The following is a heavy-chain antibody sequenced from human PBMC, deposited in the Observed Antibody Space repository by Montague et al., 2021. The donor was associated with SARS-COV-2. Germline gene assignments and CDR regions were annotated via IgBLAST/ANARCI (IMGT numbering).Heavy chain of an antibody. Sequence: SETLSLTCAVHSPGTVAWYSGADRKSPRLNPSYSCKTNAVGSTDYKPSLKSRVTISVDTSKNQFSLKLSSVTAADTAVYYCARGSYSSSWYGPKYYFDYWGQGTLVTVSS. V-gene: IGHV4-34*01. CDR1: SPGTVAWY. CDR2: TNAVGST. CDR3: ARGSYSSSWYGPKYYFDY. J-gene: IGHJ4*02. D-gene: IGHD6-13*01.